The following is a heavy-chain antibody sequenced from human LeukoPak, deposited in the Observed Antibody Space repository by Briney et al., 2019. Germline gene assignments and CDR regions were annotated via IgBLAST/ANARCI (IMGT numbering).Heavy chain of an antibody. J-gene: IGHJ5*02. CDR3: AKLTTYRIAAAGTGFDP. CDR2: ISGSGGST. CDR1: GFTFSSYA. V-gene: IGHV3-23*01. Sequence: PGGSLRLSCAASGFTFSSYAMSWVRQAPGKGLEWVSAISGSGGSTYYADSVKGRFTISRDNSKNTLYLQMNSLRAEDTAVCYCAKLTTYRIAAAGTGFDPWGQGTLVTVSS. D-gene: IGHD6-13*01.